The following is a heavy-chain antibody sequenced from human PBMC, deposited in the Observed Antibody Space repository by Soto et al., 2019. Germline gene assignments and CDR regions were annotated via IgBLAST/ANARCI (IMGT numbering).Heavy chain of an antibody. J-gene: IGHJ4*02. Sequence: SETLSLTCTVSGDPISSDDYYWTWIRQPPGKGLEWIGYIYYTGRTSYNPSLNSRLTISVETSKNQFSLKLNSASAADTAVYYCARDRSNSPDYFDFWGQGTLVTVSS. CDR1: GDPISSDDYY. CDR2: IYYTGRT. CDR3: ARDRSNSPDYFDF. V-gene: IGHV4-30-4*01. D-gene: IGHD6-6*01.